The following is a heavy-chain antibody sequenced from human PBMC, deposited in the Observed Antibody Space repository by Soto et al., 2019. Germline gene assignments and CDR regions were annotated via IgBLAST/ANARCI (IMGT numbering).Heavy chain of an antibody. CDR3: ARDLGYCGAGSCYAKWGS. J-gene: IGHJ5*02. D-gene: IGHD2-15*01. V-gene: IGHV4-30-4*01. CDR2: IYYSGN. Sequence: QVQLQESGPGLVKPSQTLSLTCTVSGASISSDDYYWSWISQPPGKGLGWIGYIYYSGNYNNPSLKSRVTISLDTSNNQSSLKLSSVTAADTAVYYCARDLGYCGAGSCYAKWGSWCQGTLVTVSS. CDR1: GASISSDDYY.